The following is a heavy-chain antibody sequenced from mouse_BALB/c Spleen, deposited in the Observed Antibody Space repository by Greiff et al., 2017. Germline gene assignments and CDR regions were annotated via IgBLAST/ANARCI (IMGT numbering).Heavy chain of an antibody. Sequence: EVQLQQSGPELVKPGASVKMSCKASGYTFTDYYMKWVKQSPGKSLEWIGDINPNNGGTSYNQKFKGKATLTVDKSSSTAYMQLNSLTSEDSAVYYCARETTADYWGQGTSVTVSS. J-gene: IGHJ4*01. CDR3: ARETTADY. CDR2: INPNNGGT. CDR1: GYTFTDYY. V-gene: IGHV1-26*01. D-gene: IGHD1-2*01.